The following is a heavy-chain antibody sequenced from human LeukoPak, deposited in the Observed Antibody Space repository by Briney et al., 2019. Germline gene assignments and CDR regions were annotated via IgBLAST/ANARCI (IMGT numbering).Heavy chain of an antibody. CDR3: ATESTNFWSGYPPNWFDP. CDR1: GYTLTELS. V-gene: IGHV1-24*01. J-gene: IGHJ5*02. CDR2: FDPEDGET. Sequence: ASVKVSCKVSGYTLTELSMHWVRQAPGKGLEWMGGFDPEDGETIYAQRFQGRVTMTEDTSTDTAYMELSSLRSEDTAVYYCATESTNFWSGYPPNWFDPWGQGTLVTVSS. D-gene: IGHD3-3*01.